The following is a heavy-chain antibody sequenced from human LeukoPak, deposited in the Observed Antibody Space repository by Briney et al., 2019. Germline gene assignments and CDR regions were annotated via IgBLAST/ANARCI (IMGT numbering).Heavy chain of an antibody. J-gene: IGHJ4*02. CDR2: ISSSSSYI. V-gene: IGHV3-21*01. Sequence: GGSLRLSCAASGFTFSSYSMNWVRQAPGKGLEWVSSISSSSSYIYYADSVKGRFTISRDNSQKTVSLQMNSLRVEDTGVYHCAKDRGDGYNWENYSGFDSWGQGTLVTVSS. CDR3: AKDRGDGYNWENYSGFDS. D-gene: IGHD5-24*01. CDR1: GFTFSSYS.